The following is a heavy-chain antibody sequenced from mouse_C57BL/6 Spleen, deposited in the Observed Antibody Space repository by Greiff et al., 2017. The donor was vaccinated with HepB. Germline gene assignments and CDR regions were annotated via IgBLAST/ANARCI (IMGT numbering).Heavy chain of an antibody. Sequence: EVQLQESGEGLVKPGGSLKLSCAASGFTFSSYAMSWVRQTPEKRLEWVAYISSGGDYIYYADTVKGRFTISRDNARNTLYLQMSSLKSEDTAMYYCTRDRDYYGSSYTFDYWGQGTTLTVSS. CDR3: TRDRDYYGSSYTFDY. V-gene: IGHV5-9-1*02. CDR1: GFTFSSYA. CDR2: ISSGGDYI. D-gene: IGHD1-1*01. J-gene: IGHJ2*01.